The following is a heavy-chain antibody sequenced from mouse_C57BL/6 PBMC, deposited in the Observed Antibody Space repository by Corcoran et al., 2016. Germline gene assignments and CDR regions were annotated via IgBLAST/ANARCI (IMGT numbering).Heavy chain of an antibody. J-gene: IGHJ4*01. CDR2: INTYSGVP. Sequence: QIQLVQSGPELKKPGEKAKISCKASGYTFTTYGMSWLNQEPGKGLKWMGWINTYSGVPTYADDLKGRFAFSLENSASTAYLQINNLKKEDTATYFCAREMITRGPDAMDYGGQGTSVTVSS. D-gene: IGHD2-4*01. V-gene: IGHV9-3*01. CDR1: GYTFTTYG. CDR3: AREMITRGPDAMDY.